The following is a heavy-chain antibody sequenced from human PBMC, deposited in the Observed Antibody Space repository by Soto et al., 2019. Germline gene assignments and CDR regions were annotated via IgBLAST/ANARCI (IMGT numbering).Heavy chain of an antibody. J-gene: IGHJ4*01. Sequence: QVQLVQSGAEVKKPGASVKVSCKASGYTFTTYGITWVRQAPGQGLEWMGWISAYSGNTNYAQKLQGTLTVTTDTSTNTAYIELRSLGSDDTAVYYCARVVKAGYYGDYAMYYFDYWGHGTLVTVSS. V-gene: IGHV1-18*04. CDR1: GYTFTTYG. CDR3: ARVVKAGYYGDYAMYYFDY. D-gene: IGHD4-17*01. CDR2: ISAYSGNT.